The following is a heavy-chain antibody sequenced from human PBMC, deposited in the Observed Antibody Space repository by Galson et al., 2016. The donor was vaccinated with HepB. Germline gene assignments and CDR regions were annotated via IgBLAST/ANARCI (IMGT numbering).Heavy chain of an antibody. Sequence: ETLSLTCAVYGGSFSGYYWSWIRQPPGKGLEWIGEINHSGNTNYNPSLKSRVTISVDKSKNQFSLKLSSVTAADTAVYYCARDWGLGYMDVWGKGTTVTVSS. D-gene: IGHD3-16*01. CDR3: ARDWGLGYMDV. CDR1: GGSFSGYY. CDR2: INHSGNT. J-gene: IGHJ6*03. V-gene: IGHV4-34*01.